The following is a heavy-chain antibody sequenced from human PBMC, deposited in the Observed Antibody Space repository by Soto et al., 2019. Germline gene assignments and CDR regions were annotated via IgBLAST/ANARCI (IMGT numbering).Heavy chain of an antibody. Sequence: SETLSLTCSLYSGALSGYYWSWIRQPPGKGLEWIGEISPSGTTNYSPSLKSRVSISVDTSKNQFSLNLTSLTAADTAVYYCARAPKVSGSAQTRPDFWGQGSLVTVSS. D-gene: IGHD6-6*01. J-gene: IGHJ4*02. V-gene: IGHV4-34*01. CDR2: ISPSGTT. CDR3: ARAPKVSGSAQTRPDF. CDR1: SGALSGYY.